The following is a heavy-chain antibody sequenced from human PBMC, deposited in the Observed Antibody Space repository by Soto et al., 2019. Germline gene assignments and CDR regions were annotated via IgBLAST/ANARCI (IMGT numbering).Heavy chain of an antibody. CDR1: GGTFSIYA. CDR2: IIPIFGTA. J-gene: IGHJ6*02. V-gene: IGHV1-69*13. D-gene: IGHD6-19*01. CDR3: ARDRSIAVAGTTPYYYYGMDV. Sequence: SVKVSCKASGGTFSIYAISCVLQSPLQWRDWMGGIIPIFGTANYAQKFQGRVTITADESTSTAYMELSSLRSEDTAVYYCARDRSIAVAGTTPYYYYGMDVWGQGTTVTVSS.